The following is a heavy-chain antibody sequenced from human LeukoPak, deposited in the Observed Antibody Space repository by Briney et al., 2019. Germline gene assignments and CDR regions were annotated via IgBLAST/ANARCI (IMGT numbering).Heavy chain of an antibody. Sequence: ASVKVSCKASGYIFANYGLSWVRLVPGQGLEWLGWISAYNGNTKIGQKVQGRVTMTTYTSSSTGYMELRSLRSDDAAVYYCVRDVPADAAPLLDYWGQGTLLTVSS. V-gene: IGHV1-18*01. CDR1: GYIFANYG. CDR3: VRDVPADAAPLLDY. CDR2: ISAYNGNT. J-gene: IGHJ4*02. D-gene: IGHD3-10*01.